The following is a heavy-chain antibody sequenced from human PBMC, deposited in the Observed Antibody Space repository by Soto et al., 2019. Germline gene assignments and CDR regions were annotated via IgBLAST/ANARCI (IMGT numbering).Heavy chain of an antibody. D-gene: IGHD2-21*02. CDR3: ATYFPRSDMTYAFDI. V-gene: IGHV1-24*01. Sequence: VASVKVSCKVSGYTLTELSMHWVRQAPGKGLEWMGGFDPEDGETIYAQKFQGRVTMTEDTSTDTAYMELSSLRSEDTAVYYCATYFPRSDMTYAFDIWGQGTMVTVS. J-gene: IGHJ3*02. CDR1: GYTLTELS. CDR2: FDPEDGET.